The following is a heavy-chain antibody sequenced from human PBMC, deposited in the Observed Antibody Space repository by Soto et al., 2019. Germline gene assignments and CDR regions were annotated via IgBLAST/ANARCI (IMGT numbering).Heavy chain of an antibody. Sequence: QVQLVQSGAEVKKPGSSVKVSCKASGGTFSSYAISWVRQAPGQGLEWMGEIIPIFGTANYAQKFQGRVTITADESTSTAYMELGSLSSEDRAVYYCARDRGPSSGYYPDWLDPWGQGTLVTVSS. D-gene: IGHD3-22*01. CDR3: ARDRGPSSGYYPDWLDP. CDR1: GGTFSSYA. J-gene: IGHJ5*02. V-gene: IGHV1-69*12. CDR2: IIPIFGTA.